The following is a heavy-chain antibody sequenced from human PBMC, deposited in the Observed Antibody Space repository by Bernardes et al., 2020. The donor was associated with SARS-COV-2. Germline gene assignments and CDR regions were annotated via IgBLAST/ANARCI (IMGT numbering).Heavy chain of an antibody. CDR1: GESFSGYY. Sequence: SETLSLTCAVYGESFSGYYWSWIRQPPGKGLEWIGEITQSGSATYNPSLKSRVSMSLATSKNHLSLKLSSLTAADTAIYYCAKEGSGRGSRWYYHYGMDV. CDR3: AKEGSGRGSRWYYHYGMDV. D-gene: IGHD6-13*01. V-gene: IGHV4-34*01. J-gene: IGHJ6*01. CDR2: ITQSGSA.